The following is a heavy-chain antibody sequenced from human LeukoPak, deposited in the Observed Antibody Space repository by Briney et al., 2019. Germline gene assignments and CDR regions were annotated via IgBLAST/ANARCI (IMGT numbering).Heavy chain of an antibody. CDR1: GFTFSSYG. J-gene: IGHJ5*02. V-gene: IGHV3-30*02. CDR3: AKDYDFWSGGLAFDP. Sequence: GGSLRLSCAASGFTFSSYGMHWVRQAPGKGLEWVAFIRYDGSNKYYADSVKGRFTISRDNSKNTLYLQMNSLRAEDTAVYYCAKDYDFWSGGLAFDPWGQGTLVTVSS. D-gene: IGHD3-3*01. CDR2: IRYDGSNK.